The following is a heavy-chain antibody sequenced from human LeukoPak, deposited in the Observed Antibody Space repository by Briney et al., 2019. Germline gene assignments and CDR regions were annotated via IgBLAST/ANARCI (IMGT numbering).Heavy chain of an antibody. CDR2: IYHSGST. D-gene: IGHD6-13*01. CDR3: ARGGAAAGTTLDY. J-gene: IGHJ4*02. Sequence: SETLSLTCTVSGYSISSGYYWGWIRQPPGKGLEWIGSIYHSGSTYYNPSLKSRVTTSVDTSKNQFSLKLNSVSAADTAVYYCARGGAAAGTTLDYWGQGTLVTVSS. CDR1: GYSISSGYY. V-gene: IGHV4-38-2*02.